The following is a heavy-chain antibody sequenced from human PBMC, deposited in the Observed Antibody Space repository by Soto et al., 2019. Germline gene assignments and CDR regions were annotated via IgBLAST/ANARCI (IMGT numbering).Heavy chain of an antibody. CDR1: GFTFSSYA. D-gene: IGHD6-19*01. J-gene: IGHJ2*01. V-gene: IGHV3-30-3*01. Sequence: QVQLVESGGGVVQPGRSLRLSCAASGFTFSSYAMHWVRQAPGKGLEWVAVISYDGSNKYYADSVKGRFTISRDNSKNTLDRQMNSLRAEDTAVYYCARGEQWQDWYFDLWGRGTLVTVSS. CDR3: ARGEQWQDWYFDL. CDR2: ISYDGSNK.